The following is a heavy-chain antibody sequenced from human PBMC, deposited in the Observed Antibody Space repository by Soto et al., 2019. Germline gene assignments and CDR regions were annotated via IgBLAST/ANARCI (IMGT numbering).Heavy chain of an antibody. D-gene: IGHD2-2*01. Sequence: PSETLSLPCTVSGGSISNVYWSWIRQPPGKGLEWIGYIYNSGSTNYNPSLKSRVTISVDTSKNQFSLKLSSVTAADTAIYYCARESRYCTNTNCYHWFDPWGQGTLVTVSS. CDR1: GGSISNVY. V-gene: IGHV4-59*01. J-gene: IGHJ5*02. CDR3: ARESRYCTNTNCYHWFDP. CDR2: IYNSGST.